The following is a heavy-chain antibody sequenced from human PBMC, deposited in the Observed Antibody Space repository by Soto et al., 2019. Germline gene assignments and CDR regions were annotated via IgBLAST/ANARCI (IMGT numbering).Heavy chain of an antibody. D-gene: IGHD2-15*01. CDR3: ARSAETLVYCSGGSCFYFDY. V-gene: IGHV1-69*01. CDR2: IIPIFGTA. CDR1: GGTFSSYA. J-gene: IGHJ4*02. Sequence: QVQLVQSGAEVKKPGSSVKVSCKASGGTFSSYAISWVRQAPGQGLEWMGGIIPIFGTANYAQKFQGRVTITADESTSTAYMELSSLRSEDTAVYYCARSAETLVYCSGGSCFYFDYWGQGTLVTVSS.